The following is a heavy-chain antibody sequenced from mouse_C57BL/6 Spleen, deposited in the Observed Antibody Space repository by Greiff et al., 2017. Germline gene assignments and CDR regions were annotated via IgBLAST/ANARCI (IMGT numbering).Heavy chain of an antibody. Sequence: VQLQQSGAELVRPGASVKLSCTASGFNIKDYYMHWVKQRPEQGLEWIGRIDPEDGDTEYAPKFQGKATMTADTSSNTAYLQLSSLTSEDTAVYYCTTTYYEAPVAYWCQGTLVTVSA. CDR2: IDPEDGDT. D-gene: IGHD2-10*01. CDR3: TTTYYEAPVAY. CDR1: GFNIKDYY. V-gene: IGHV14-1*01. J-gene: IGHJ3*01.